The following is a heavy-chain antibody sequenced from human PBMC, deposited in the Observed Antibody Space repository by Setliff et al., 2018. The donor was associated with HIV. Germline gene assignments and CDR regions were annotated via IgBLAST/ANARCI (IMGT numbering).Heavy chain of an antibody. V-gene: IGHV1-18*01. Sequence: EGSVKVSCKASGYTFINYHITWVRQAPGQGLEWVGSISASSVNTNYTQGRVTMTTDISTSTAYMELRSLRSADSAVYYCARVPVSNYYYYTDVWGKGTTVTVSS. J-gene: IGHJ6*03. CDR1: GYTFINYH. CDR3: ARVPVSNYYYYTDV. CDR2: ISASSVNT.